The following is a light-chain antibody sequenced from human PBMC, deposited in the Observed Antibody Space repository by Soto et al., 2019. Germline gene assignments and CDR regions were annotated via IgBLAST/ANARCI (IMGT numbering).Light chain of an antibody. J-gene: IGLJ3*02. Sequence: QSALTQPHSVSGSPGQSVTISCTGTSSDVGGYNYVSWYQHHPGKAPKLMIYDVSQRPSGVPDRFSASKSGNTASLTISGLQAEDEADYYCSSFTPYSLGVFGGGTKVTVL. CDR2: DVS. V-gene: IGLV2-11*01. CDR1: SSDVGGYNY. CDR3: SSFTPYSLGV.